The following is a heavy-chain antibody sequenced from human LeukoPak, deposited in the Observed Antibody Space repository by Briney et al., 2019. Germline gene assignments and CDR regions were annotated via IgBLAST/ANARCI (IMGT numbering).Heavy chain of an antibody. CDR3: AKSRTAAGTPYFDY. J-gene: IGHJ4*02. CDR2: ISWNSGSI. D-gene: IGHD6-13*01. Sequence: PGGSLRLSCAASGFTFDDYAMHWVRQAPGKGLEWASGISWNSGSIGYADSVKGRFTISRDNAKNSLYLQMNSLRAEDTALYYCAKSRTAAGTPYFDYWGQGTLVTVSS. CDR1: GFTFDDYA. V-gene: IGHV3-9*01.